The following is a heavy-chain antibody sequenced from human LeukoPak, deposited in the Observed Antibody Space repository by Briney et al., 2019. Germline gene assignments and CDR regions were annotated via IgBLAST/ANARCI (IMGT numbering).Heavy chain of an antibody. CDR3: AKHWSYCSTTSCFFNYYYYYMDV. J-gene: IGHJ6*03. V-gene: IGHV3-23*01. CDR1: GFSFSSYG. CDR2: VSGADGTT. D-gene: IGHD2-2*01. Sequence: GGSLRLSCAASGFSFSSYGMSWVRQSPRKGLEWVSGVSGADGTTYYADSVKGRFTISRDNSKSTLYLQMNNLRAEDTAVYYCAKHWSYCSTTSCFFNYYYYYMDVWGKGTTVTVSS.